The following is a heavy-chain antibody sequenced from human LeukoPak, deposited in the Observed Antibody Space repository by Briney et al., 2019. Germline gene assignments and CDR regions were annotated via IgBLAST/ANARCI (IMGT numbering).Heavy chain of an antibody. CDR2: TYYRSKWYN. CDR1: GDSVSSNSAA. Sequence: SQTPSLTCAITGDSVSSNSAAWNWIRQSPSRGLEWLGLTYYRSKWYNDYAVSVKSRITINPDTSKNQFSLQLNSVTPEDTAVYYCARGDYDFWSGYPHNFDYWGQGTLVTVPS. J-gene: IGHJ4*02. D-gene: IGHD3-3*01. V-gene: IGHV6-1*01. CDR3: ARGDYDFWSGYPHNFDY.